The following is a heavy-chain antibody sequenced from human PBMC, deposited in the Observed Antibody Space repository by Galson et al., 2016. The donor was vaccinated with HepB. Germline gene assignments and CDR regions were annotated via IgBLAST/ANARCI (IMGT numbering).Heavy chain of an antibody. Sequence: SETLSLTCAVSGGSVSSGSYYWSWIRQPPGKGLEWIGYIYYIGSTNYNPSLKSRVTMSVDTSKNQFSLKLSSVTAADTAVYYCARFFTRTNGVVTNFYGMDVWGQGTTVTVSS. V-gene: IGHV4-61*01. J-gene: IGHJ6*02. CDR3: ARFFTRTNGVVTNFYGMDV. D-gene: IGHD3-3*01. CDR1: GGSVSSGSYY. CDR2: IYYIGST.